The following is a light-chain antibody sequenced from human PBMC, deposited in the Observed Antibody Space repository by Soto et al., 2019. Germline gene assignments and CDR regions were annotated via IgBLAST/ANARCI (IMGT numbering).Light chain of an antibody. J-gene: IGKJ5*01. CDR1: QSVSSSY. V-gene: IGKV3-20*01. Sequence: EIVLTQSPATLSLSPGERATLSCWASQSVSSSYLAWYQQKPGQAPRLLIYGASSRATGIPDRFSGSGSGTDFTLTISRLEPEDFALYYCQQYGSSPTTVGQGTRLEIK. CDR3: QQYGSSPTT. CDR2: GAS.